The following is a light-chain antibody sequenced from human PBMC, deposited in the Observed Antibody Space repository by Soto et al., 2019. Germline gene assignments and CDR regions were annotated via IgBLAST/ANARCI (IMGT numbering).Light chain of an antibody. V-gene: IGKV1-9*01. Sequence: DIQLTQSPSFLSASVGDRVTITCRASQGISSYLAWYQQKPGKAPKLLIYDASTLQSGVPPRFSGSGSGTEFTPTISSMQHEDFAAYFCQQLNSYPFGYTFGQGTKLEIK. CDR2: DAS. CDR3: QQLNSYPFGYT. J-gene: IGKJ2*01. CDR1: QGISSY.